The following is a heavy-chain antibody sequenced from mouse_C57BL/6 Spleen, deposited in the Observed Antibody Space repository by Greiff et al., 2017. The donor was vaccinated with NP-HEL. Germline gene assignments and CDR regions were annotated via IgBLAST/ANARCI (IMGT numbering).Heavy chain of an antibody. Sequence: EVQLQQSGPELVKPGASVKISCKASGYTFTDYYMNWVKQSHGKSLEWIGDINPNNGGTSYNQKFKGKATLTVDKSSSTAYMELRSLTSEDSAVYYCARGEAQATLAYWGQGTLVTVSA. V-gene: IGHV1-26*01. CDR1: GYTFTDYY. D-gene: IGHD3-2*02. CDR3: ARGEAQATLAY. J-gene: IGHJ3*01. CDR2: INPNNGGT.